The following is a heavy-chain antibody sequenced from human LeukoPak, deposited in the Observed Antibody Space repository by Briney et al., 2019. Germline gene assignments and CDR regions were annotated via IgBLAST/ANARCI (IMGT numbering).Heavy chain of an antibody. CDR2: IKQDGSEK. CDR1: GFTFSSYW. J-gene: IGHJ4*02. CDR3: ARTGRYFDWLVHFDY. V-gene: IGHV3-7*01. Sequence: PGGSLRLSCAASGFTFSSYWMSWVRQAPGKGLEWVANIKQDGSEKYYVDSVKGRFTISRDNAKNSLYLQMNSLRAEDTAVYYCARTGRYFDWLVHFDYWGQGTLVTVSS. D-gene: IGHD3-9*01.